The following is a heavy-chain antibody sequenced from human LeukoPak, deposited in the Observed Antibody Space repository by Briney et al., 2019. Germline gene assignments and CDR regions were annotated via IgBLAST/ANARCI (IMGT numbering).Heavy chain of an antibody. Sequence: GGPLRLSCAASGFTFSGYGMHWVRQAPGKGLEWLSVIRYDGTEKYYADSVKGRFTISRDNSKNTLYLQMNSLTAEDTAVYYCAREDLASTDYWGQGTLVTVSS. CDR2: IRYDGTEK. CDR3: AREDLASTDY. V-gene: IGHV3-33*01. CDR1: GFTFSGYG. J-gene: IGHJ4*02.